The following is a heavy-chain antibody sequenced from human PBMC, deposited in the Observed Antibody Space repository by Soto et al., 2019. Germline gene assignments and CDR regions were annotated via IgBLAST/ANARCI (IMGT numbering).Heavy chain of an antibody. J-gene: IGHJ4*02. V-gene: IGHV1-69*13. CDR1: GGTFSSYA. D-gene: IGHD3-22*01. Sequence: SVKVSCKASGGTFSSYAISWVRQAPGQGLEWMGGIIPIFGTANYAQKFQGRVTITADESTSTAYMELSSLRSEDTAVYYCASLPYYYDSSGPFDYWGQGTLGTVSA. CDR3: ASLPYYYDSSGPFDY. CDR2: IIPIFGTA.